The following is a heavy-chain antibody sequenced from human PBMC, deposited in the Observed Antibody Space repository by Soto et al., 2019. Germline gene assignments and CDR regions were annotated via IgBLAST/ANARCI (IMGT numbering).Heavy chain of an antibody. CDR1: GYTFTSYD. CDR3: AREKGGGGYRAW. J-gene: IGHJ4*02. Sequence: HVQLVQSGAEVKKPGASVKVSCKASGYTFTSYDINWVRQATGQGLEWLGWMNPNSGNTGYAQKFQGRVPITRNTSISTAYLEPSSLRSEDAAGYYCAREKGGGGYRAWWGQGNLVNVSS. CDR2: MNPNSGNT. D-gene: IGHD1-26*01. V-gene: IGHV1-8*01.